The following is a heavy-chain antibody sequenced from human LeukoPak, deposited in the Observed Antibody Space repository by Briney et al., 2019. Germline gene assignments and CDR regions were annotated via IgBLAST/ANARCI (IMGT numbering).Heavy chain of an antibody. Sequence: AGESLKISCKGSGYSFNNYWIGWVRQIPGKGLEWMGIIYPGDSDTRYSPSFQGQVTISADKSIRTAYLQWSSLKASDTAMCYCARRSGHGSGSYYLFDYWGQGTLVTVSS. J-gene: IGHJ4*02. CDR1: GYSFNNYW. V-gene: IGHV5-51*01. D-gene: IGHD3-10*01. CDR3: ARRSGHGSGSYYLFDY. CDR2: IYPGDSDT.